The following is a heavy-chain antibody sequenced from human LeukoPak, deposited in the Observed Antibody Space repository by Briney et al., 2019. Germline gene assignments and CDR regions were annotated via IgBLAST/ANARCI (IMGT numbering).Heavy chain of an antibody. CDR3: AKFLPTHIVVANYYFDY. CDR1: GFTFSSYA. Sequence: GGSLRLSCAASGFTFSSYAMSWVRQAPGKGLEWVSAISGSGGSTYYADSVKGRFTNSRDNSKNTLYLKMNSLRAEDTAVYYCAKFLPTHIVVANYYFDYWGQGTLVTVSS. CDR2: ISGSGGST. J-gene: IGHJ4*02. D-gene: IGHD2-21*01. V-gene: IGHV3-23*01.